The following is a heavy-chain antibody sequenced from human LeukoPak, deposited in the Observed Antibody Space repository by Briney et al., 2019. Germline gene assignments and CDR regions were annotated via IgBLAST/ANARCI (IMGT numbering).Heavy chain of an antibody. CDR1: GFTFSSYW. J-gene: IGHJ4*02. CDR3: ARARWAAGAASFAY. Sequence: GGAPRLSCCAAGFTFSSYWMSWVRPAPRERGEGGANIKQDGSEKYYVDSVKGRFTISRDNAKNSLYLQMISLRVDDTAVYYCARARWAAGAASFAYWGQGSVVTVSS. V-gene: IGHV3-7*04. D-gene: IGHD4-23*01. CDR2: IKQDGSEK.